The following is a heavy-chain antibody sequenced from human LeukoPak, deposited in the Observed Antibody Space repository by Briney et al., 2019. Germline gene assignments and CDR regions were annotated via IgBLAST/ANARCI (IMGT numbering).Heavy chain of an antibody. CDR1: GYTFTGYY. CDR2: INPNSGDT. D-gene: IGHD3-22*01. V-gene: IGHV1-2*02. J-gene: IGHJ1*01. Sequence: ASVKVSCKASGYTFTGYYMHWVRQAPGQGLEWMGWINPNSGDTNYAQKFQVRVTMIRDTSISTAYMELSRLRSDDTAVYYCARPSYDSGDYEYFQHWGQGTLVTVSS. CDR3: ARPSYDSGDYEYFQH.